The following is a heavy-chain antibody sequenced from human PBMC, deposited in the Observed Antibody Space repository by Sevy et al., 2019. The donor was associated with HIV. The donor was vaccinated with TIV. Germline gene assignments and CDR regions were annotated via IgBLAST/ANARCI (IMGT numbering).Heavy chain of an antibody. CDR3: ARDSGHSINWYPAY. J-gene: IGHJ4*02. D-gene: IGHD6-13*01. CDR1: GFTFSSHG. V-gene: IGHV3-30*03. CDR2: MSYDGSYK. Sequence: GGFLRLSCAASGFTFSSHGMHWVRQAPGKGLEWVAVMSYDGSYKSYGDAVKGRFTISRDDSKNTLYLQMNSLRPEDTAMYYCARDSGHSINWYPAYWGQGTLVTVSS.